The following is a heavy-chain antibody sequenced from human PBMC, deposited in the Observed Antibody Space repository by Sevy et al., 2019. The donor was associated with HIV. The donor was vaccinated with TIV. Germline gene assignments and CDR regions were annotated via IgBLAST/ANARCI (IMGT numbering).Heavy chain of an antibody. D-gene: IGHD3-22*01. J-gene: IGHJ4*02. Sequence: GGSLRLSCAVSGFTFNNAWMNWVRQAPGTGLQWVGLIKSKIDGETTDYAAPVKGRFTISTHDSKITLFLQMNSLKSSVSAGSYCSTAPGYYDSAPFDYWGPGTLVTVSS. CDR3: STAPGYYDSAPFDY. CDR2: IKSKIDGETT. V-gene: IGHV3-15*01. CDR1: GFTFNNAW.